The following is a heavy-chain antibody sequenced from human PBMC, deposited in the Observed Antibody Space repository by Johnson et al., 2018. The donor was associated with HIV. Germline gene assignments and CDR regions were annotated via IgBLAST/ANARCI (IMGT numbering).Heavy chain of an antibody. CDR2: IRYDGSNT. Sequence: QMLLVESGGGVVQPGRSLRLSCAASGFTFSSYAMHWVSQAPGKGLEWVAFIRYDGSNTYYGDSMKGRLTISRDNSKNTLFLQMNSLRAEDTAVSYCARVLIVGAAWAFGIWGQRTMVTVSS. J-gene: IGHJ3*02. CDR3: ARVLIVGAAWAFGI. V-gene: IGHV3-30*02. CDR1: GFTFSSYA. D-gene: IGHD1-26*01.